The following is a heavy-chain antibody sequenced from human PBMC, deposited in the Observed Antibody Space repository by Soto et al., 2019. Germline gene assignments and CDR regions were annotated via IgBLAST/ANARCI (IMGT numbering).Heavy chain of an antibody. CDR1: GYTFTSYA. D-gene: IGHD5-18*01. V-gene: IGHV1-3*01. J-gene: IGHJ6*02. CDR3: ARVRASTDILDRYGMDV. Sequence: ASVKVSCKASGYTFTSYAMHWVRQAPGQRLEWMGWINAGNGNTKYSQKFQGRVTSTRDTSASTAYMELSSLRSEDTAVYYCARVRASTDILDRYGMDVWGQGTTVTVS. CDR2: INAGNGNT.